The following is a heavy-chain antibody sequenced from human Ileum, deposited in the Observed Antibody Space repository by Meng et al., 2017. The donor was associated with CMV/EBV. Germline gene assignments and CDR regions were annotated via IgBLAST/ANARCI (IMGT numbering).Heavy chain of an antibody. CDR1: GGYISSGRHY. V-gene: IGHV4-39*07. D-gene: IGHD6-13*01. CDR2: LYYSGTT. J-gene: IGHJ4*02. Sequence: QLPLQESGPGLVTPSEPLSLICTCSGGYISSGRHYWGWIRQPPGKGLEWIGILYYSGTTYYNPSLKSRVTMSVGTSENQFSLKMNSVTAADTAVYYCARWWPESSSWSGFDFWGQGTLVTVSS. CDR3: ARWWPESSSWSGFDF.